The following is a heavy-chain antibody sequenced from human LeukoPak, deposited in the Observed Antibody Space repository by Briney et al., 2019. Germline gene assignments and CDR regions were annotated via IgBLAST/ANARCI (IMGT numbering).Heavy chain of an antibody. CDR2: VYHSGCT. CDR1: GGSIASVDYY. V-gene: IGHV4-30-4*01. D-gene: IGHD6-13*01. J-gene: IGHJ5*02. Sequence: SETLSFTCTVSGGSIASVDYYWSWIRQPPGKGLEWIGYVYHSGCTYYNPSLKSQITISIDKSKNQFSLTVSSVTATDTALYYCAIRAAARFDPWGQGILVTVYS. CDR3: AIRAAARFDP.